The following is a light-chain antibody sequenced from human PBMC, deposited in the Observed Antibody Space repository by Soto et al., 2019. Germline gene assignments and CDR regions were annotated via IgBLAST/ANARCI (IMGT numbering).Light chain of an antibody. CDR3: AAWDDSLSGVV. Sequence: QLVLTQPPSASGTPGQRVTISCSGSGSNIGSNYVYWYQQLPGTAPKLVINSNNQRPSGVPDRLSGSKSGTSASLDISGLRSEDEAQYYCAAWDDSLSGVVFGRGTKLTVL. J-gene: IGLJ2*01. V-gene: IGLV1-47*01. CDR2: SNN. CDR1: GSNIGSNY.